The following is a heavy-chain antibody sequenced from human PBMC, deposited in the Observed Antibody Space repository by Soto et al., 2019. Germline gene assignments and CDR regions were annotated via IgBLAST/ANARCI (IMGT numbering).Heavy chain of an antibody. Sequence: EVQLVESGGGLIQPGGSLRLSCAVSGLTVSSYAMSWVRQAPGEGLEWVSVIYASDSTHYADSVKGRFTISRDNSKNTLLRQMDSLRAEDTAVYYCAKGWMDVWGQGTTVTVS. CDR2: IYASDST. J-gene: IGHJ6*02. V-gene: IGHV3-53*01. CDR1: GLTVSSYA. CDR3: AKGWMDV.